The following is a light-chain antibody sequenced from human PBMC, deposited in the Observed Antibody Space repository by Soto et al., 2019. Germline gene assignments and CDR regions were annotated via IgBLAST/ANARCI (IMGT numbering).Light chain of an antibody. CDR2: EVS. CDR3: SSYRTKSSVV. CDR1: SSDVGGYNY. J-gene: IGLJ2*01. V-gene: IGLV2-14*01. Sequence: QSALTQPASVSGSPGQSITISCTGTSSDVGGYNYVSWYQHHPGKAPKLMIYEVSSRPSGVSNRFFGSKSGNTASLTISGLQIEDEADYFCSSYRTKSSVVFGGGTKVTVL.